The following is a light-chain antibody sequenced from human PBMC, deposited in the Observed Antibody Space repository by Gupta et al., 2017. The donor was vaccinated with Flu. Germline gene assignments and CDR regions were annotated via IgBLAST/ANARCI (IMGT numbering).Light chain of an antibody. J-gene: IGKJ2*01. Sequence: DIVMTQSPDSLAVSLGERATINCKSSQSVLYSSNNKNYLAWYQQRPGQPPKLLIYWASPRESGVPDRFSGSGSGTDFSLTISSLQAEDVAVYYCQQYYSTLYTFGQGTKLEIK. CDR2: WAS. V-gene: IGKV4-1*01. CDR3: QQYYSTLYT. CDR1: QSVLYSSNNKNY.